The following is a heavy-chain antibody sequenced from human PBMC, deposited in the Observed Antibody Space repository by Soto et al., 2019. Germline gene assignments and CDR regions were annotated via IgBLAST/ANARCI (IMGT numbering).Heavy chain of an antibody. CDR2: ISIISSYI. CDR3: ARDLGENIVVVPAAALDAFDI. D-gene: IGHD2-2*01. Sequence: GGSLRLSCAASGFTFSSYSMNWVRQAPGKGLEWVSSISIISSYIYYADSVKGRFTISRDNAKNSLFLQMNSLRAEDTAVYYCARDLGENIVVVPAAALDAFDIWGQGTMVTVSS. J-gene: IGHJ3*02. V-gene: IGHV3-21*06. CDR1: GFTFSSYS.